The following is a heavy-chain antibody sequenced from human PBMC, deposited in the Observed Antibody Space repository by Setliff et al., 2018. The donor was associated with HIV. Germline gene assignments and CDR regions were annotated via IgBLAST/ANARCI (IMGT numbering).Heavy chain of an antibody. J-gene: IGHJ6*02. CDR3: ARDRSDYYYYYGMDV. Sequence: VKVSCKASGYTFTGYYMHWVRQAPGQGLEWMGWINPNSGGTNYAQKFQGRVTMTRDTSISTAYMELRRLRSDDTAVYYCARDRSDYYYYYGMDVWGQGTTVTVSS. V-gene: IGHV1-2*02. CDR2: INPNSGGT. D-gene: IGHD3-3*01. CDR1: GYTFTGYY.